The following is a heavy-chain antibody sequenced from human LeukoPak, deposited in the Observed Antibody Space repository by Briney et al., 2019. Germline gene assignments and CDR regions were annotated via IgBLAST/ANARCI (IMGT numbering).Heavy chain of an antibody. D-gene: IGHD3-10*01. Sequence: GGSLRLSCAASGFTFSSYGMSWVRQAPGKGLEWVSAISGSGGSTYYADSVKGRFTISRDNSKNTLYLQMNSLRAEDTAVYYCARDGLLEPDDYWGQGTLVTVSS. CDR3: ARDGLLEPDDY. J-gene: IGHJ4*02. CDR1: GFTFSSYG. CDR2: ISGSGGST. V-gene: IGHV3-23*01.